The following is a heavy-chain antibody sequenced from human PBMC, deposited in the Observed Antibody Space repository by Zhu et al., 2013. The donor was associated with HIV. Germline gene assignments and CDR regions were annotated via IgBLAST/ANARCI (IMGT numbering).Heavy chain of an antibody. V-gene: IGHV1-8*01. CDR2: MTPXTGNA. CDR3: ARGRYSSRSNAFDI. J-gene: IGHJ3*02. D-gene: IGHD6-13*01. CDR1: GYTFSNYE. Sequence: QVRLVQSGPELRKPGASVKVSCKASGYTFSNYELNWVRQATGRGPEWVGWMTPXTGNAGYAQKFQGRLTMTRNTSISTVYMELSSLRFDDTAVFYCARGRYSSRSNAFDIWGQGTVVTVSA.